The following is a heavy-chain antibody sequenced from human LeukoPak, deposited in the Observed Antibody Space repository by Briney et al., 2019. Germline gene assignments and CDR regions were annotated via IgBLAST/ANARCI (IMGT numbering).Heavy chain of an antibody. CDR1: GFTFSNAW. Sequence: GGSLRLSCAASGFTFSNAWMSWVRQAPGKGLEWVSAISGSGGSTYYADSVKGRFTISRDNSKNTLYLQMNSLRAEDTAVYYCAKSLLGSSWPFDYWGQGTLVTVSS. D-gene: IGHD6-13*01. V-gene: IGHV3-23*01. J-gene: IGHJ4*02. CDR2: ISGSGGST. CDR3: AKSLLGSSWPFDY.